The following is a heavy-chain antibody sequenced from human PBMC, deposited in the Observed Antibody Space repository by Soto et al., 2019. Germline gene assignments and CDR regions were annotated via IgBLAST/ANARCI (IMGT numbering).Heavy chain of an antibody. V-gene: IGHV3-23*01. D-gene: IGHD1-20*01. CDR3: AKAKNDYNWDNRPPFDY. Sequence: WSLRLSCEASGFTLRNYAMTWVRQAPGKGLEWVSLISANDVGTYYAESVKTRFTISTDQSRNTVYLQMDSLRADDTAIYYCAKAKNDYNWDNRPPFDYWGQGTLVTVS. CDR1: GFTLRNYA. J-gene: IGHJ4*02. CDR2: ISANDVGT.